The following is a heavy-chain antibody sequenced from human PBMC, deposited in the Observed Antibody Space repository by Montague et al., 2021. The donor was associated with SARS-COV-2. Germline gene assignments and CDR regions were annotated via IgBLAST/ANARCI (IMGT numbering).Heavy chain of an antibody. CDR3: ARHITGSGNAFDI. V-gene: IGHV4-34*01. Sequence: SETRSLTCAVYGGSFSGYYWSWIRQPPGKGLEWIGSIYYTGSTYYNPSLKSRVTISVDTSKNQFSLKLSSVTAADTAVYYCARHITGSGNAFDIWGQGTMVTVSS. CDR1: GGSFSGYY. D-gene: IGHD3-10*01. J-gene: IGHJ3*02. CDR2: IYYTGST.